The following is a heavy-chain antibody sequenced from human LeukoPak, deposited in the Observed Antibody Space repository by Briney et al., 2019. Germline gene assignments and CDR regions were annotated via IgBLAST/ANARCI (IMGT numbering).Heavy chain of an antibody. Sequence: SETLSLTCAVYGGSFSGYYWSWIRQPPGKGVEWIGEINHSGSTNYNPSLKSRVTISVDTSKNQFSLKLSSVTAADTAVYYCARRSRRSCSGGSCYSRPFDYWGQGTLVTVSS. CDR1: GGSFSGYY. CDR3: ARRSRRSCSGGSCYSRPFDY. CDR2: INHSGST. D-gene: IGHD2-15*01. J-gene: IGHJ4*02. V-gene: IGHV4-34*01.